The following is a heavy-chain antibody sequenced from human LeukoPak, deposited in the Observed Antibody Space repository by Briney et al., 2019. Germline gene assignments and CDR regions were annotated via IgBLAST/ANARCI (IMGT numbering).Heavy chain of an antibody. Sequence: GGSLRLSCAASGFTFSSYAMSWVRQAPGKGLEWVSAISGSGGSTYYADFVKGRFTISRDNSKNTLYLQMNSLRAEDTAVYYCAKDHQWLVLGWFDPWGQGTLVTVSS. J-gene: IGHJ5*02. D-gene: IGHD6-19*01. CDR2: ISGSGGST. CDR1: GFTFSSYA. CDR3: AKDHQWLVLGWFDP. V-gene: IGHV3-23*01.